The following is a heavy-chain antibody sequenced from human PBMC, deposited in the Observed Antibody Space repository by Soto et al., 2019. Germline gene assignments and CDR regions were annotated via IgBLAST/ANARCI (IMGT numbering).Heavy chain of an antibody. CDR2: IYHSAST. Sequence: SETLSLTCAVSGGSITSNNWWNWVRQPPGKGLEWIGEIYHSASTNYNPSLKSRVIISVDKSKNQFSLKLSSVTAADTAVYYCASGVVAYNYGKPYYYFGLDVWGQGTTVTVSS. CDR1: GGSITSNNW. J-gene: IGHJ6*02. D-gene: IGHD5-18*01. V-gene: IGHV4-4*02. CDR3: ASGVVAYNYGKPYYYFGLDV.